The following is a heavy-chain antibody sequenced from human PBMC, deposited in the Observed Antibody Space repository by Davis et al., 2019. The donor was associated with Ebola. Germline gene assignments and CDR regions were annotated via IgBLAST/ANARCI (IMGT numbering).Heavy chain of an antibody. CDR1: GGSISSGGYS. Sequence: PSETLSLTCAVSGGSISSGGYSWSWIRQPPGKGLEWIGEINHSGSTNYNPSLKSRVTISVDTSKNQFSPKLSSVTAADTAVYYCARGFRHARLRDGYNYYYYYGMDVWGQGTTVTVSS. J-gene: IGHJ6*02. D-gene: IGHD5-24*01. CDR2: INHSGST. V-gene: IGHV4-34*01. CDR3: ARGFRHARLRDGYNYYYYYGMDV.